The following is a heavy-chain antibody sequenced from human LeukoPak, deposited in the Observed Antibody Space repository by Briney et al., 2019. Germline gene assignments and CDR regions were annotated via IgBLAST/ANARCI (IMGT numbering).Heavy chain of an antibody. CDR2: IRYDGSIK. CDR3: AKDGRDYFVSGSHYRGVPALDY. V-gene: IGHV3-30*02. Sequence: GGSLRLTCAASGITFSRYGMHWVRQAPGKGVEGVTFIRYDGSIKYYADSVKGRFTMSRDNSKNKVCLQMNSLRAEDTAVYYCAKDGRDYFVSGSHYRGVPALDYWGQGTLVTVSS. D-gene: IGHD3-10*01. J-gene: IGHJ4*02. CDR1: GITFSRYG.